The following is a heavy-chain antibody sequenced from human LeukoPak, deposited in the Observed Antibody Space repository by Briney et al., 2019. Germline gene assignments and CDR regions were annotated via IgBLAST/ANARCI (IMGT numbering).Heavy chain of an antibody. V-gene: IGHV1-2*02. CDR1: GYTFTGYY. J-gene: IGHJ5*02. CDR2: INPNSGGT. CDR3: AREGDSSGWYGFRWFDP. D-gene: IGHD6-19*01. Sequence: GALVKVSCKSSGYTFTGYYMHWVRQAPGQGLEWMGCINPNSGGTNYAQKFQGRVTMTRDTSISTAYMELSRLRSDDTAVYYCAREGDSSGWYGFRWFDPWGQGTLVTVSS.